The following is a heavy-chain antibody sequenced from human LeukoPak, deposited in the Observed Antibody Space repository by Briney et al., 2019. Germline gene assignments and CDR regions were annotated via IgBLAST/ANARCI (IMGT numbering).Heavy chain of an antibody. Sequence: ASVKVSCKASGYTFTGYYMHWARQVPGQALEWMGWINPNSGGTNYAQKFQGRVTMTRDTSNTTAYMELSRLRSDDTAVYYCARGFSSWYLSPYYLEYCGQGTPIAVSS. V-gene: IGHV1-2*02. CDR1: GYTFTGYY. CDR3: ARGFSSWYLSPYYLEY. D-gene: IGHD6-13*01. CDR2: INPNSGGT. J-gene: IGHJ4*02.